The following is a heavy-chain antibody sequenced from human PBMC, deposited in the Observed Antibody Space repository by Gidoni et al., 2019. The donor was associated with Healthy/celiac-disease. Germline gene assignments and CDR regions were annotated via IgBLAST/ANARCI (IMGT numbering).Heavy chain of an antibody. CDR1: GFTVRSHY. D-gene: IGHD3-22*01. CDR3: ARDRSPSGYYDSSGPTDY. CDR2: IYSGGST. J-gene: IGHJ4*02. V-gene: IGHV3-66*01. Sequence: EVQLVESGGGLVQPGGSLRLSCAASGFTVRSHYMSWVRQAPGKGLEWVSVIYSGGSTYYADSVKGRFTISRDNSKNTLYLQMNSLRAEDTAVYYCARDRSPSGYYDSSGPTDYWGQGTLVTVSS.